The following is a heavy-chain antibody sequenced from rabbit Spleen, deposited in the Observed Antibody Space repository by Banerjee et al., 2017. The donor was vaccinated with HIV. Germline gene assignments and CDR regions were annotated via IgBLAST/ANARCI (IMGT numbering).Heavy chain of an antibody. V-gene: IGHV1S45*01. CDR1: GFSFSSSYW. CDR2: IYGGSRGST. CDR3: ARILNGSGWGAFNL. J-gene: IGHJ4*01. Sequence: QEQLEESGGDLVKPGASLTLTCTASGFSFSSSYWICWVRQAPGKGPEWIACIYGGSRGSTYYASWAKGRFTISKASSTTVTLQMTSLTAADTATYFCARILNGSGWGAFNLWGPGTLVTVS. D-gene: IGHD4-1*01.